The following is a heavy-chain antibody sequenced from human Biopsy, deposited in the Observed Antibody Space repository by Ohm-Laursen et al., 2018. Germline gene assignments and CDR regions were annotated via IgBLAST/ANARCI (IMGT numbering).Heavy chain of an antibody. CDR1: GFNFADYA. CDR2: LTWNSGTI. V-gene: IGHV3-9*01. Sequence: SLRLSRAASGFNFADYAIHWIRQGPGKGLGWVAGLTWNSGTIAYAGSVRGRFTISRDNAKNSLYLQINNLTSEDTALYYCVRSLRNYDFLDSWGQGTLVRVSS. CDR3: VRSLRNYDFLDS. D-gene: IGHD3-16*01. J-gene: IGHJ4*02.